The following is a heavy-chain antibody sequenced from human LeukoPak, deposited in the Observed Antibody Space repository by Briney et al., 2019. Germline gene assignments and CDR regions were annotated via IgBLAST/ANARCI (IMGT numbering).Heavy chain of an antibody. V-gene: IGHV3-7*01. CDR3: VVGGAGGGYFPN. J-gene: IGHJ1*01. CDR2: MKEDGSDE. CDR1: DFSFSDST. Sequence: GGSLRLSCAAFDFSFSDSTMSWVRQAAGKGLEWVAKMKEDGSDEKYVDSVKGRFTISRDNAKHSLYLQMNSLRPEDTTVYFCVVGGAGGGYFPNWGQGSLVIVSS. D-gene: IGHD3-16*01.